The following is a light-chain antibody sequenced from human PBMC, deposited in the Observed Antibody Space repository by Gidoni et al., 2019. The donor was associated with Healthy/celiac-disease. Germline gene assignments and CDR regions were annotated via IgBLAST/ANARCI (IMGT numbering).Light chain of an antibody. CDR2: GAS. CDR3: QQYNNWPMCS. V-gene: IGKV3-15*01. CDR1: QSVSSN. Sequence: EIVMTQSPATLSVSPGERATLSCRASQSVSSNLAWYQQKPGQAPRLLIYGASTRATGIPARFSGSGSGTEFTLTISSLQSEDFAAYYCQQYNNWPMCSFGQGTKLEIK. J-gene: IGKJ2*04.